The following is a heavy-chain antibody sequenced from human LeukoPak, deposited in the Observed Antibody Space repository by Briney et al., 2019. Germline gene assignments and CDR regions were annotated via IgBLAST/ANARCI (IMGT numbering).Heavy chain of an antibody. D-gene: IGHD3-10*01. J-gene: IGHJ4*02. CDR2: IYYSGST. V-gene: IGHV4-59*01. CDR1: GGSISSYY. Sequence: SETLSLTCTVSGGSISSYYWSWIRQPPGKGLDWIGYIYYSGSTNYNPSLKSRVTISVYTSKNQFSLKLSSVTAADTAVYYCARDYGSGSQPFDYWGQGTLVTVSS. CDR3: ARDYGSGSQPFDY.